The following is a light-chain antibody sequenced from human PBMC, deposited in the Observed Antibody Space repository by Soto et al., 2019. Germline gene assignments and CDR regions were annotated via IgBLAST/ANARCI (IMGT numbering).Light chain of an antibody. V-gene: IGLV2-8*01. CDR2: EVS. CDR3: SSYGGSNNLV. CDR1: SSDAGGYSY. Sequence: QSVLTQPPSASGSPGQSVTISCTGASSDAGGYSYVSWYQQHPGKAPKLMIYEVSKRPSGVPDRFSSSKSGNTASLTVSGLQAEDEADYYCSSYGGSNNLVFGGGTQLTVL. J-gene: IGLJ2*01.